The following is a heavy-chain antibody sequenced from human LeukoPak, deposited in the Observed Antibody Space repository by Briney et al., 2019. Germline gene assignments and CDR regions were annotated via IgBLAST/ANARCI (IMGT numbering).Heavy chain of an antibody. CDR1: GYXLSSYD. J-gene: IGHJ4*02. V-gene: IGHV1-46*01. CDR3: ARVPNWRYYLDY. Sequence: ASVKVSCKASGYXLSSYDIHWVRQAPGQGLEWMAIINPSAGSIDYARKFQGRVTVTRDTSTSTVYMELSSLTSEDTAVYYCARVPNWRYYLDYWGQGILVTVSS. CDR2: INPSAGSI. D-gene: IGHD2-8*01.